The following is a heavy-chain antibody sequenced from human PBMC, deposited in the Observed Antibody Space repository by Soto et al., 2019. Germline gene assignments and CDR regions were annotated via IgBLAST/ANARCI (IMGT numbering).Heavy chain of an antibody. J-gene: IGHJ3*02. CDR1: GCTFSSYA. CDR3: ARLESPGDAFDI. Sequence: SVKVSCKASGCTFSSYAISCVRQAPGQGLEWMGGIIPIFGTANYAQKFQGRVTITADESTSTAYMELSSLRSEDTAVYYCARLESPGDAFDIWGQGTMVTVSS. V-gene: IGHV1-69*13. CDR2: IIPIFGTA. D-gene: IGHD3-3*01.